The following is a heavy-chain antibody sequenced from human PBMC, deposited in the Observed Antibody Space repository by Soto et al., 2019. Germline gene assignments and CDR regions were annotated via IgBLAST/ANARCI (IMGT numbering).Heavy chain of an antibody. CDR2: INHKSGGT. J-gene: IGHJ6*02. V-gene: IGHV1-2*04. Sequence: QVQLVQSGAEVKKPGASVKVSCKASGYTFTGHYMHWVRQAPGQGLEWLGWINHKSGGTDYAQKFQGWVTMTRDASITTVYMELSRLRSDDTAVYFCARDRTVIRFYSSIFDYYGLDVWGQGTKVTVSS. CDR3: ARDRTVIRFYSSIFDYYGLDV. CDR1: GYTFTGHY. D-gene: IGHD3-3*01.